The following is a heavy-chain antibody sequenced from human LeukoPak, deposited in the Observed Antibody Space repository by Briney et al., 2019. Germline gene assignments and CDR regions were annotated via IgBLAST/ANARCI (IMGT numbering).Heavy chain of an antibody. D-gene: IGHD6-19*01. CDR1: GGSISSGDYY. V-gene: IGHV4-30-4*01. CDR2: IYYSGST. Sequence: SETLSLTCTVSGGSISSGDYYWSWVRQPPGKGLEWIGYIYYSGSTYYNPSLKSRVTISVDTSKNQFSLKLSSVTAADTAVYYCARGYPAAGEDYWGQGTLVTVSS. J-gene: IGHJ4*02. CDR3: ARGYPAAGEDY.